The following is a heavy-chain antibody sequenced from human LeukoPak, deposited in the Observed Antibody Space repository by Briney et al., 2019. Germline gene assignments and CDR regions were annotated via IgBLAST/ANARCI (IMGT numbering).Heavy chain of an antibody. D-gene: IGHD6-13*01. CDR2: IKQDGSEK. CDR1: GFTFSSYW. V-gene: IGHV3-7*01. Sequence: GGSLRLSCAASGFTFSSYWMSWVRQAPGKGLEWVANIKQDGSEKYYVDSVKGRFTISRDNAKNSLYLQMNSLRAEDTAVYYCARGGKYSSSWPNGCYYYMDVWGKGTTVTVSS. CDR3: ARGGKYSSSWPNGCYYYMDV. J-gene: IGHJ6*03.